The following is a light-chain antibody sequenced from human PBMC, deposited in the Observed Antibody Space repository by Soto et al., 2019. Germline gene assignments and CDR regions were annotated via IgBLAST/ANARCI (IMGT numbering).Light chain of an antibody. J-gene: IGKJ5*01. CDR2: GTS. V-gene: IGKV3-20*01. Sequence: EIVLTQSPGTLSLSSGEIATLSCMASQSVSSNYLAWYQQQPGQAPRLLIYGTSTRAHGIPDRFSGSGSGTDFTLTISRLEPEDFAVYYCQQYGSSPPITFGRGTRLEIK. CDR3: QQYGSSPPIT. CDR1: QSVSSNY.